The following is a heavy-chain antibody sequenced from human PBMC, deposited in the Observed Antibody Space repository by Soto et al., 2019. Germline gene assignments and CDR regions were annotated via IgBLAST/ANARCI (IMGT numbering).Heavy chain of an antibody. Sequence: LRLSCTASGFTFGDYAMSWFRQAPGKGLEWVGFIRSKAYGGTTEYAASVKGRFTISRDDSKSIAYLQMNSLKAEDTAVYYCTSYYGDYAIYYYGMDVWGQGTTVTVSS. CDR2: IRSKAYGGTT. J-gene: IGHJ6*02. D-gene: IGHD4-17*01. V-gene: IGHV3-49*03. CDR3: TSYYGDYAIYYYGMDV. CDR1: GFTFGDYA.